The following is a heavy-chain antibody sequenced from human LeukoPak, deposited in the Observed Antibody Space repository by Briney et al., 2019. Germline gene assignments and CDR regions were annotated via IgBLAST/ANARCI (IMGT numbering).Heavy chain of an antibody. CDR1: GYTFSSYG. J-gene: IGHJ4*02. D-gene: IGHD5-24*01. CDR3: ARAGSPRDGYHWGDY. Sequence: GASVKVSCKASGYTFSSYGISWVRQAPGQGLEWMGWISAYNGNTNYAQKLQGRVTMTTDTSTSTAYMELRSLRSDDTAVYYCARAGSPRDGYHWGDYWGQGTLVTVSS. CDR2: ISAYNGNT. V-gene: IGHV1-18*01.